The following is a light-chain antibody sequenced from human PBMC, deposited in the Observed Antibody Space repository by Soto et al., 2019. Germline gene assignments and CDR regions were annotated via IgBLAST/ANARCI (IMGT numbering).Light chain of an antibody. J-gene: IGKJ2*01. CDR3: QQYNNWPPYT. V-gene: IGKV3-15*01. CDR1: QSVSSN. Sequence: EIVMTQSPATLSVSPGERATLSCRASQSVSSNLALYQQKPGQAPRLLIYGASTRATGIPARFSGSGSGIEFTLTISNLQSEDFAVYYSQQYNNWPPYTFGQGTKLEIK. CDR2: GAS.